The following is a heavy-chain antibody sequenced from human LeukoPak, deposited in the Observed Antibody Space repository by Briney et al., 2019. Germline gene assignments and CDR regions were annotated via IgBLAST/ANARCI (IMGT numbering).Heavy chain of an antibody. CDR3: ASPGIAVADNDY. D-gene: IGHD6-19*01. CDR1: GYTFTSYG. CDR2: ISAHNGNT. V-gene: IGHV1-18*01. J-gene: IGHJ4*02. Sequence: ASVKVSCKASGYTFTSYGISWVRQAPGQGLEWMGWISAHNGNTNYEQKLQGRVTMTTDTSTSTAYMELRSLRSDDTAVYYYASPGIAVADNDYWGQGTLVTVSS.